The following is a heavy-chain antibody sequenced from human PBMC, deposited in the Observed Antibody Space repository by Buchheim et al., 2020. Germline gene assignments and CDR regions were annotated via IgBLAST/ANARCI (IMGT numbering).Heavy chain of an antibody. CDR2: IYYSGST. D-gene: IGHD4-17*01. Sequence: QVQLQESGPGLVKPSETLSLTCTVSGGSISSYYWSWIRQPPGKGLEWIGYIYYSGSTNYNPSLKSRVTISVDTSKNQFSLKLSSVTAADTAVYYCARANSYGDFTRGVLDWGQGTL. CDR3: ARANSYGDFTRGVLD. V-gene: IGHV4-59*01. J-gene: IGHJ4*02. CDR1: GGSISSYY.